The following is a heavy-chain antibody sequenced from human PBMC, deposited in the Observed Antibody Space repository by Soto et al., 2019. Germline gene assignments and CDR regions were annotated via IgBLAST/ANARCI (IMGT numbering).Heavy chain of an antibody. J-gene: IGHJ4*02. Sequence: GESLKIACKGSGYSFAGYWITWVRQKPGKGLEWMGRVDPSDSQTYYSPSFRGHVTISVTKSITTVFLQWSGLRASDTAMYYCARQIYDSDTGPNFQYYFDSWGQGTPVTVSS. CDR3: ARQIYDSDTGPNFQYYFDS. CDR2: VDPSDSQT. V-gene: IGHV5-10-1*01. CDR1: GYSFAGYW. D-gene: IGHD3-22*01.